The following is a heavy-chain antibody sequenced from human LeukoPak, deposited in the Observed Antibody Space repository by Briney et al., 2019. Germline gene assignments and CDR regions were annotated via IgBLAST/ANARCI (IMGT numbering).Heavy chain of an antibody. D-gene: IGHD6-13*01. Sequence: GGYLRLSCAASGFTFSSDGMHWVRQAPGKGLEWVAVMSYDGSNKYYADSVKGRFTISRDNSKNTLYLQMNSLRAEDTAVYYCAKDSSLGSSSWYGGYYGMDVWGQGTTVTVSS. CDR3: AKDSSLGSSSWYGGYYGMDV. CDR2: MSYDGSNK. V-gene: IGHV3-30*18. CDR1: GFTFSSDG. J-gene: IGHJ6*02.